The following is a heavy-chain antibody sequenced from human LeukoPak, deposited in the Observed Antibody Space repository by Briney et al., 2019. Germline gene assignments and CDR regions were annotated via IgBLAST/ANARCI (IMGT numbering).Heavy chain of an antibody. V-gene: IGHV1-69*05. CDR3: ARAESTSCYSLDY. J-gene: IGHJ4*02. Sequence: ASVKVSCKASGGTFSSYAISWVQQAPGQGREWMGGIIPIFGTANYAQKFQGRVTITTDESTSTAYMELSSLRSEDTAVYYCARAESTSCYSLDYWGQGTLVTVSS. D-gene: IGHD2-2*01. CDR2: IIPIFGTA. CDR1: GGTFSSYA.